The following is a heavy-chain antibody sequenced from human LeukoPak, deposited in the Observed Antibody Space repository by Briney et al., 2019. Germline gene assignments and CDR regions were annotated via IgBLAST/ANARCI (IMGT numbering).Heavy chain of an antibody. V-gene: IGHV3-21*01. CDR1: GFPFSTHS. CDR2: ISAGGDFV. CDR3: VRDKYDRSNYAHFDS. Sequence: PGGSLRLSCAASGFPFSTHSLSWVRQAPGKGLEWVSSISAGGDFVYYGDSVKGRFTMSRDNAKNSLHLQMDSLTAEDTAVYYCVRDKYDRSNYAHFDSWGHGTLVTVSS. D-gene: IGHD3-22*01. J-gene: IGHJ4*01.